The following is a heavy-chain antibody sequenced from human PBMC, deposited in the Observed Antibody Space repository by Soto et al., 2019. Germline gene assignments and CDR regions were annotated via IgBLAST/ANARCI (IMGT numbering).Heavy chain of an antibody. J-gene: IGHJ6*02. V-gene: IGHV1-18*04. Sequence: QVQLVQSGPEVKKPGASVKVSCKTSGYTFSSYTISWVRQAPGQGLEWMGWISFNNGDTKYAQKFQGRVTMTTDTSTSTAHMELRSLRSDDTAVYYCARDRDVVLVPPPTYDYYYYGMDVWGQGPTVTVSS. CDR2: ISFNNGDT. CDR3: ARDRDVVLVPPPTYDYYYYGMDV. D-gene: IGHD2-8*02. CDR1: GYTFSSYT.